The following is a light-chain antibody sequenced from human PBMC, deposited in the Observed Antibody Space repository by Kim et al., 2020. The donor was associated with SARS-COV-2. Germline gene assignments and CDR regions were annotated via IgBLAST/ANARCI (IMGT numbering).Light chain of an antibody. CDR1: QTINNR. CDR2: DAT. Sequence: PGERATRSCRTGQTINNRLVWYQQKPAQPPRLLIYDATTRATGGPARFVGSGSETDFTLTISSLQSEDFAVYYCQQSNDWPPLTFGQGTKVDIK. CDR3: QQSNDWPPLT. J-gene: IGKJ1*01. V-gene: IGKV3-15*01.